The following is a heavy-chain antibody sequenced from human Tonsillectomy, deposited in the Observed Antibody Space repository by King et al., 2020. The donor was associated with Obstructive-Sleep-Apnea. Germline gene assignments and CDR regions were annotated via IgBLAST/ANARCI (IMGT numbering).Heavy chain of an antibody. CDR3: AHSFRTYYYGSGSYGYFDY. J-gene: IGHJ4*02. Sequence: TLKESGPTLVKPTQTLTLTCTFSGFSLSTIGVGVGWIRQPPGKALEVLALIYWDDDKRHSPSLKSRLTITKETPKNHVVHTMANMDPGDTATYYCAHSFRTYYYGSGSYGYFDYWGQGTLVTVSS. CDR1: GFSLSTIGVG. D-gene: IGHD3-10*01. V-gene: IGHV2-5*02. CDR2: IYWDDDK.